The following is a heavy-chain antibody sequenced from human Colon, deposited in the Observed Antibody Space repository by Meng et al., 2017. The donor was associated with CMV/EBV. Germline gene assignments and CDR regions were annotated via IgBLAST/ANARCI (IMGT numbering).Heavy chain of an antibody. D-gene: IGHD6-13*01. CDR1: GFSFNDYS. V-gene: IGHV3-11*01. CDR3: VRTPAAATGWFDP. Sequence: ASGFSFNDYSMSWIRQAPGKGLEWISYISSNGRTIYYADSVRGRFTISRDNARNSLFLQMNTLRANDTAVYYCVRTPAAATGWFDPWGQGTLVTVSS. CDR2: ISSNGRTI. J-gene: IGHJ5*02.